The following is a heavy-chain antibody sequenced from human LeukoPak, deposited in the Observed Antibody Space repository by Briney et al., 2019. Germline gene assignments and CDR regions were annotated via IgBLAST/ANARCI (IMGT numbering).Heavy chain of an antibody. CDR2: VNSSGST. Sequence: TSETLSLTPTVSGGSISSYYWSWIPQPPRKGLERIGYVNSSGSTNYNHSLKSRVTISVDTSNNQFSLKLSSVTAADTAVYYCARHVYYDSSGYFDYWGQGTLVTVSS. D-gene: IGHD3-22*01. CDR1: GGSISSYY. J-gene: IGHJ4*02. CDR3: ARHVYYDSSGYFDY. V-gene: IGHV4-4*09.